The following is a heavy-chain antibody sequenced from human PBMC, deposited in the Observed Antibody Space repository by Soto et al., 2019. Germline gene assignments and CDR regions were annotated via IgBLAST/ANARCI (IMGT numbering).Heavy chain of an antibody. D-gene: IGHD6-6*01. J-gene: IGHJ4*02. Sequence: QVQLVQSGAEVKKPGASVKVSCKASGYTFTSYYMHWVRQAPGQGLEWMGIINPSGGSTSYAQKFQRRVTMTRDTSTSTGDMELSSLRSEDTAVYYWARVNSELVPFDYWGQGTLVTVSS. CDR3: ARVNSELVPFDY. CDR1: GYTFTSYY. V-gene: IGHV1-46*01. CDR2: INPSGGST.